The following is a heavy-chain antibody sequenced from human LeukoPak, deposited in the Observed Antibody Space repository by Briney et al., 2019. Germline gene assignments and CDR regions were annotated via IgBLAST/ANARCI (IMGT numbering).Heavy chain of an antibody. CDR1: GGSISSGGYY. J-gene: IGHJ4*02. V-gene: IGHV4-31*03. CDR2: IYYSGST. CDR3: ARGNGYDSSGLSQEYYFDY. Sequence: SQTLSLTCTVSGGSISSGGYYWSWIRQHPGKGLEWIGYIYYSGSTYYNPSLKSRVTISVDTSKNQFSLKLSSVTAADTAVYYCARGNGYDSSGLSQEYYFDYWGQGTLVTVSS. D-gene: IGHD3-22*01.